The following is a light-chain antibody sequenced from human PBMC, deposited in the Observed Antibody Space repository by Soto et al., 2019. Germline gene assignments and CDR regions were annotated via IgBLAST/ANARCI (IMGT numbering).Light chain of an antibody. CDR1: QSVSGSF. J-gene: IGKJ1*01. Sequence: EIVMAQSPATLSVSPGERATLSCRASQSVSGSFLAWYQHKSGQAPRLLINAASSRATDIPDRFSGSGSGTDFTLTISRLEPEDFAVYYCQQYATSHWTFGQGTKVDIK. V-gene: IGKV3-20*01. CDR2: AAS. CDR3: QQYATSHWT.